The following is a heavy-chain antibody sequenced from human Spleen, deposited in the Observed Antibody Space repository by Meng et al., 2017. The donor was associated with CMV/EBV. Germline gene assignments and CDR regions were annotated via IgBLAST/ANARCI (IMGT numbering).Heavy chain of an antibody. CDR3: ARDRSMTSSRGAYYYYGMDV. CDR2: IYNSGSA. D-gene: IGHD6-6*01. V-gene: IGHV4-59*01. Sequence: SETLSLTCTVSGGSIINYYWSWIRQPPGKGLEWIGYIYNSGSANYNPSLKSRVTISADTSKNQFSLKVTSVTAADTAVYYCARDRSMTSSRGAYYYYGMDVWGQGTTVTVSS. CDR1: GGSIINYY. J-gene: IGHJ6*02.